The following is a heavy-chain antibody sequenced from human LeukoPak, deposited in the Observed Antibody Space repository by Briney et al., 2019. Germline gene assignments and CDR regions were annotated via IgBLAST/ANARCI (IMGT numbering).Heavy chain of an antibody. CDR3: ARYHTTYNWFDP. CDR2: IYYSGST. Sequence: SETLSLTCTVSGGSISSSSYYWGWIRQPPGKGLEWIGSIYYSGSTYYNPSLKSRVAISVDTSKNQFSLKLSSVTAADTAVYYCARYHTTYNWFDPWGQGTLVTVSS. D-gene: IGHD2-2*01. V-gene: IGHV4-39*07. CDR1: GGSISSSSYY. J-gene: IGHJ5*02.